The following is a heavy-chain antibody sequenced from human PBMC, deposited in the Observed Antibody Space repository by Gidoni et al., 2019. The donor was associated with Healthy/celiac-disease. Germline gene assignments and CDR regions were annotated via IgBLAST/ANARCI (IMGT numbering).Heavy chain of an antibody. V-gene: IGHV1-8*01. D-gene: IGHD4-4*01. CDR1: GYTCTSYD. J-gene: IGHJ6*02. CDR2: MNPNSGNT. CDR3: ARYGSNLTRYYYYGMDV. Sequence: QVQLVQSGAEVKKPGASVKVSCTASGYTCTSYDINWVRQATGQGLEWMGWMNPNSGNTGYAQKFQGRVTMTRNTSISTAYMELSSLRSEDTAVYYCARYGSNLTRYYYYGMDVWGQGTTVTVSS.